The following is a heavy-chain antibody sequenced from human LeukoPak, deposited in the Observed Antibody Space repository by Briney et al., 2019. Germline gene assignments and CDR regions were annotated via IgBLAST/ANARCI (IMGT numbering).Heavy chain of an antibody. CDR2: IWYDGSNK. Sequence: GGSLRLSCAASGFTFNSYDMHWIRQAPGKGLEWVALIWYDGSNKYYADSVKGRFTISRDNPKNTLYLLMNSLSAEDTALYYCAKEQTSSGYFDYWGQGTLVTVSS. CDR1: GFTFNSYD. CDR3: AKEQTSSGYFDY. J-gene: IGHJ4*02. D-gene: IGHD3-10*01. V-gene: IGHV3-33*06.